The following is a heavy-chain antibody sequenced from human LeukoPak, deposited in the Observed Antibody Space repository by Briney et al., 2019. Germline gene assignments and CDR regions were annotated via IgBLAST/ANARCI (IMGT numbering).Heavy chain of an antibody. J-gene: IGHJ4*02. CDR2: ISGGGGST. CDR1: GFTFTSYS. V-gene: IGHV3-23*01. D-gene: IGHD1-26*01. Sequence: GGSLRLSCAASGFTFTSYSMNWVRQAPGKGLEWVSTISGGGGSTYYADSVKGRFTISRDNAKNSLYLQMNSLRAEDTAVYYCARGDPIVGASDFWGQGTLVTVSS. CDR3: ARGDPIVGASDF.